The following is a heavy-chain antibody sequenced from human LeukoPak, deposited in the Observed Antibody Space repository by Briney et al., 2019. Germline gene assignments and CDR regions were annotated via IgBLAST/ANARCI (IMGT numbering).Heavy chain of an antibody. J-gene: IGHJ3*02. CDR3: ARDLMSGYCGGDCYSDFAFDI. V-gene: IGHV1-46*01. Sequence: GASVKVSCKASGYTFTSYYMHWVRQAPGQGLEWMGIINPSGGSTSYAQKFQGRVTMTRDTSTSTVYMELSSLRSEDTAVYYCARDLMSGYCGGDCYSDFAFDIWGQGTMVTVSS. CDR2: INPSGGST. D-gene: IGHD2-21*02. CDR1: GYTFTSYY.